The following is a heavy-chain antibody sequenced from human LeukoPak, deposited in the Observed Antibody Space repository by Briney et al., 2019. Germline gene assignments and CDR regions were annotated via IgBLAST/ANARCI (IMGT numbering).Heavy chain of an antibody. V-gene: IGHV3-48*01. Sequence: PGGSLRLSCAASGFTFSSYSMNWVRQAPGKGLEWVSYISSSSSTIYYADSVKGRFTISRDNAKNSLYLQMNSLRAEDTAVYYCAKDPLRLGELSLPFDYWGQGTLVTVSS. J-gene: IGHJ4*02. D-gene: IGHD3-16*02. CDR3: AKDPLRLGELSLPFDY. CDR2: ISSSSSTI. CDR1: GFTFSSYS.